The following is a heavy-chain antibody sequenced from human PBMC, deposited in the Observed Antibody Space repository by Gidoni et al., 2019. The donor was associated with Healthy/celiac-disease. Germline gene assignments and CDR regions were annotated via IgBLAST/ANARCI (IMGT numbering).Heavy chain of an antibody. CDR1: GGSISSSSYY. D-gene: IGHD3-9*01. CDR3: ARIDILTGYYVDY. Sequence: QLQLQESGPGLVKPSETLSLTCTVSGGSISSSSYYWGWIRQPPGKGLEWIGSIHYSGSTYYSPSLKSRVTISVDTSKNQFSLKLSSVTAADTAVYYCARIDILTGYYVDYWGQGTLVTVSS. J-gene: IGHJ4*02. CDR2: IHYSGST. V-gene: IGHV4-39*01.